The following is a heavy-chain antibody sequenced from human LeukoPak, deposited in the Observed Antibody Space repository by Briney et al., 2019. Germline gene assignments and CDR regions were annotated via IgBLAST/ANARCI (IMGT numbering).Heavy chain of an antibody. D-gene: IGHD3-22*01. CDR1: GFTFSSYE. J-gene: IGHJ4*02. CDR2: ISSEGSIK. CDR3: ASGKYDRSGYYYM. Sequence: PGGSLRLSCVASGFTFSSYEMNWVRQAPGKGLEWVAYISSEGSIKYHAGPVQGRFTISRDNAKNSVYLQMNSLRADDTAIYYCASGKYDRSGYYYMWGQGSLVTVSS. V-gene: IGHV3-48*03.